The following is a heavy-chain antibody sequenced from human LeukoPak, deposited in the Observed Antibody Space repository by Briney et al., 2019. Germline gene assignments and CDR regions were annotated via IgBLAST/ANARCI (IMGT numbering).Heavy chain of an antibody. CDR3: ARDRSYRSSSGTNDYYHCGMDV. J-gene: IGHJ6*02. CDR2: IYYSANT. D-gene: IGHD6-6*01. Sequence: SQTLSLTCTVSGGSISSGYYYWSWIPQPPGKGLEWIGYIYYSANTYYNPSLKSRVTISVDTSKNQFSLKLSSVTAPATAVYYCARDRSYRSSSGTNDYYHCGMDVWGQGTTVTVSS. V-gene: IGHV4-30-4*01. CDR1: GGSISSGYYY.